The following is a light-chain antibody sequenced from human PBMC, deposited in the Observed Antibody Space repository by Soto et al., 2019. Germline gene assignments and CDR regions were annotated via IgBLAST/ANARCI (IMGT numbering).Light chain of an antibody. CDR2: DVS. V-gene: IGLV2-8*01. Sequence: QSALTQPPSASGSPGQSVTISCTGTSSDVGVYNSVSWYQQHPAQAPKLMIYDVSKRPSGVPDRLSCSKSGNTASLTVSALQAEDEADYYFSSYAGTHIVFGTGTKLTVL. J-gene: IGLJ1*01. CDR1: SSDVGVYNS. CDR3: SSYAGTHIV.